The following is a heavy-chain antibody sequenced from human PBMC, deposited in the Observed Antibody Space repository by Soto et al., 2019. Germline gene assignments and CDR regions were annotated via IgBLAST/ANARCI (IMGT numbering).Heavy chain of an antibody. J-gene: IGHJ4*02. V-gene: IGHV4-30-4*01. CDR1: GGSISSGDYY. D-gene: IGHD3-10*01. CDR2: IYYSGST. Sequence: SETLSLTCTVSGGSISSGDYYWSWIRQPPGKGLEWIGYIYYSGSTYYNPSLKSRVTISVDTSKNQFSLKLSSVTAADTAVYYCAVTTPGNYFDYWGQGTLVTVSS. CDR3: AVTTPGNYFDY.